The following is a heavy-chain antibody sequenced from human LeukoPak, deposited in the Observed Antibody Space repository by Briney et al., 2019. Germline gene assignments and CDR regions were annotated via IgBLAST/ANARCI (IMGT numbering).Heavy chain of an antibody. CDR3: ARLGGYYDSSAYYRSPDY. CDR1: GFTFSSYS. Sequence: PGGSLRLSCAASGFTFSSYSMNWVRQAPGKGLEWVSYISSSSSTIYYADSVKGRFTISRDNAKNSLYLQMNSLRPEDTALYYCARLGGYYDSSAYYRSPDYWGQGTLVTVSS. J-gene: IGHJ4*02. V-gene: IGHV3-48*01. CDR2: ISSSSSTI. D-gene: IGHD3-22*01.